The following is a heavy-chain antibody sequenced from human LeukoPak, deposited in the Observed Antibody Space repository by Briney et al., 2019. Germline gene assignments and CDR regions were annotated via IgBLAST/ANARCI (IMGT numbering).Heavy chain of an antibody. CDR1: GYSISSSNW. CDR2: IYYSGST. CDR3: ARYDILTGLQGGFFDY. V-gene: IGHV4-28*01. J-gene: IGHJ4*02. D-gene: IGHD3-9*01. Sequence: PSDTLSLTCAVSGYSISSSNWWGWIRQSPGKGLECIGYIYYSGSTYYNPSLKSRVTMSVDTSKNQFSLKLSSVTAVDTAVYYCARYDILTGLQGGFFDYWGQGTLVTVSS.